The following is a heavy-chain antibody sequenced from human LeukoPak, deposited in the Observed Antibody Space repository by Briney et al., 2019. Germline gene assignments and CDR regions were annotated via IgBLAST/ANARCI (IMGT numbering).Heavy chain of an antibody. J-gene: IGHJ4*02. V-gene: IGHV3-30-3*01. D-gene: IGHD4-17*01. CDR2: ISYDGSNK. CDR1: GFTFSSYA. CDR3: ARGRGDEYGDYDY. Sequence: SGGSLRLSCAASGFTFSSYAMHWVRQAPGKGLEWVAVISYDGSNKYYADSVKGRFTISRDNSKNTLYLQMNSLRAEDTAVYYCARGRGDEYGDYDYWGQGSLVTVSS.